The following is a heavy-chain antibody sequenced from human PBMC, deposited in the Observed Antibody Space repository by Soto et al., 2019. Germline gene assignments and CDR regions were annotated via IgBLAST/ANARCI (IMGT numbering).Heavy chain of an antibody. CDR1: GGSISSYY. CDR2: IYYSWST. D-gene: IGHD3-22*01. CDR3: ARVVGDSSGYYFDY. Sequence: SETLSLTCTVSGGSISSYYWSWIRQPPGKGLEWIGYIYYSWSTNYNPSLKSRVTISVDTSKNQFSLKLSSVTAADTAVYYCARVVGDSSGYYFDYWGQGTLVTVSS. V-gene: IGHV4-59*01. J-gene: IGHJ4*02.